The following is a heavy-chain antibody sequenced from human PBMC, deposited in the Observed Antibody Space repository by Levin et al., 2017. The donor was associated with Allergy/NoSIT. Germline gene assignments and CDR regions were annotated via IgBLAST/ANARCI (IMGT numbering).Heavy chain of an antibody. CDR1: GGSISSGGYY. Sequence: PSQTLSLTCTVSGGSISSGGYYWSWIRQHPGKGLEWIGYIYYSGSTYYNPSLKSRVTISVDTSKNQFSLKLSSVTAADTAVYYCARGYYDSSGYWDYWGQGTLVTVSS. V-gene: IGHV4-31*02. CDR2: IYYSGST. D-gene: IGHD3-22*01. CDR3: ARGYYDSSGYWDY. J-gene: IGHJ4*02.